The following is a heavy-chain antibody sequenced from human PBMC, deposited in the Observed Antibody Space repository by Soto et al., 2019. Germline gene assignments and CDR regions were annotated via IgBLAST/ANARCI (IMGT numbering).Heavy chain of an antibody. Sequence: QVHLVQSGAEVKKPGASVKVSCKASGYTFTSFYMHWVRQAPGQGLEWMGIINPSGDSTNYAQKFQGRVTMTRDTSTTTVYMELSSLRSEDTAVYYCARDQGWYYFDYWGQGTLVTVSS. D-gene: IGHD2-15*01. V-gene: IGHV1-46*01. CDR2: INPSGDST. CDR1: GYTFTSFY. CDR3: ARDQGWYYFDY. J-gene: IGHJ4*02.